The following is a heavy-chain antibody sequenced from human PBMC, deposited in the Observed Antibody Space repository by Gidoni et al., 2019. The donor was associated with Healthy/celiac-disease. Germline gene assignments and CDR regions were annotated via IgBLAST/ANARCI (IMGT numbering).Heavy chain of an antibody. J-gene: IGHJ3*02. CDR2: IIPILGIA. V-gene: IGHV1-69*02. Sequence: KASGGTFSSYTISWVRQAPGQGLEWMGRIIPILGIANYAQKFQGRVTITADKSTSTAYMELSSRRSEDTAVYYCASSIVVVVAAIRSDAFDIWGQGTMVTVSS. CDR3: ASSIVVVVAAIRSDAFDI. D-gene: IGHD2-15*01. CDR1: GGTFSSYT.